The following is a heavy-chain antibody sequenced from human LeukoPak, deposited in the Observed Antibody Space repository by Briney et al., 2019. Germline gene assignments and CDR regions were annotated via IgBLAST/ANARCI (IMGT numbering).Heavy chain of an antibody. Sequence: PSETLSLTCAVYGGSFSGYYWSWIRQPPGEGLEWIGEINHSGSTNYNPSLKSRVTISVDTSKNQFSLKLSSVTAADTAVYYCARVYDSSGYFSPYFDYWGQGTLVTVSS. J-gene: IGHJ4*02. V-gene: IGHV4-34*01. CDR3: ARVYDSSGYFSPYFDY. D-gene: IGHD3-22*01. CDR2: INHSGST. CDR1: GGSFSGYY.